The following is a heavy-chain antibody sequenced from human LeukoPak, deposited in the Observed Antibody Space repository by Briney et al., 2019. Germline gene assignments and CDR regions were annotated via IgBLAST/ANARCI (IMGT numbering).Heavy chain of an antibody. J-gene: IGHJ3*02. CDR2: ISWNSGSI. CDR3: AKGRKRAITMIVVAALDAFDI. V-gene: IGHV3-9*01. Sequence: AGGSLRLSCAASGFTFSSYWMAWVRQAPGKGLEWVSGISWNSGSIGYADSVKGRFTISRDNAKNSLYLQMNSLRAEDTALYYCAKGRKRAITMIVVAALDAFDIWGQGTMVTVSS. D-gene: IGHD3-22*01. CDR1: GFTFSSYW.